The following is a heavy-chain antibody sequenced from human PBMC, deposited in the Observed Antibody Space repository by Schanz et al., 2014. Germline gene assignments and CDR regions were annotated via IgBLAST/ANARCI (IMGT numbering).Heavy chain of an antibody. V-gene: IGHV3-21*02. Sequence: EAQLLESGGGLVQPGGSLRLSCAASGFNFKAYAMSWVRQAPGKGLEWVSSINSRSNFIYYADSVKGRFTISRDNAKNSLFLQMNSLSAEDTAVYYCAKVAPAATYLDSWGLGTLVTVSS. J-gene: IGHJ4*02. CDR1: GFNFKAYA. D-gene: IGHD2-2*01. CDR3: AKVAPAATYLDS. CDR2: INSRSNFI.